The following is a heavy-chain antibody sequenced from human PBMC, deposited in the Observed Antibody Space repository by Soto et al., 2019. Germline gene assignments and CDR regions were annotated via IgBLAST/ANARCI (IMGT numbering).Heavy chain of an antibody. D-gene: IGHD4-17*01. V-gene: IGHV3-43D*04. J-gene: IGHJ6*02. CDR2: NWHGDTT. Sequence: EVQLVESGGVVVQSGGSLRLSCAASGFTFDDYAMCWVRQAPGKGLEWVSLNWHGDTTYYADSVKGRFTISRDNSNNSLYLQMNSLRTEDTALYYCAKGATVTTHYQYYGMDVWGQGTTVTVSS. CDR1: GFTFDDYA. CDR3: AKGATVTTHYQYYGMDV.